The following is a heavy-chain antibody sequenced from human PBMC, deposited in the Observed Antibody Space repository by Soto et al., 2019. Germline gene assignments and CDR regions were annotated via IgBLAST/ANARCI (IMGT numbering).Heavy chain of an antibody. J-gene: IGHJ6*02. Sequence: PGGSLRLSCAASGFTFSSYSMNWVRQAPGKGLEWVSYISSSSSTIYYADSVKGRFTISRDNAKNSLYLQMNSLRAEDTAVYYCARALGQQLVANYGMDVWGQGTTVTVSS. D-gene: IGHD6-13*01. V-gene: IGHV3-48*01. CDR2: ISSSSSTI. CDR1: GFTFSSYS. CDR3: ARALGQQLVANYGMDV.